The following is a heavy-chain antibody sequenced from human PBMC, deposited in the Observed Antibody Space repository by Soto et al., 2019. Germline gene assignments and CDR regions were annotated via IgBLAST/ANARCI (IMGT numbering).Heavy chain of an antibody. CDR3: TAPYDFWSGPEDAFDI. J-gene: IGHJ3*02. Sequence: GGSLRLSCPASAFTFGDYAMSWFRQAPGKGLEWVDFIRSKAYGGTTECAASVKGRFTISRDDSKSIAYLQMNSLKTEDTAVYYCTAPYDFWSGPEDAFDIWGQGTMVTVSS. CDR1: AFTFGDYA. V-gene: IGHV3-49*03. CDR2: IRSKAYGGTT. D-gene: IGHD3-3*01.